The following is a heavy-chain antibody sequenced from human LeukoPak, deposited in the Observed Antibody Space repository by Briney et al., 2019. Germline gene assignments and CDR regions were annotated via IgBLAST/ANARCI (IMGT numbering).Heavy chain of an antibody. CDR3: AKDANYFHSGSYLIPFDF. D-gene: IGHD1-26*01. Sequence: PGGSLRLSCAASGFTFSRNAMNWVRQAPGKGLEWVASISGNGAGTYYADSVKGRFNISRDNSKNTLYLQMNSLRTEGTAVYYCAKDANYFHSGSYLIPFDFWGQGTLVTVSS. J-gene: IGHJ4*02. V-gene: IGHV3-23*01. CDR2: ISGNGAGT. CDR1: GFTFSRNA.